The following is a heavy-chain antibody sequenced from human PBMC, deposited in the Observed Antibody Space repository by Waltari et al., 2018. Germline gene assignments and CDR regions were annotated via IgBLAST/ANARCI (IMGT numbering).Heavy chain of an antibody. CDR2: MNPNIGGT. J-gene: IGHJ4*02. CDR3: ATYLRSSGSYWLIY. Sequence: QAQLVQSGAEVKQPGASVKVSCQASGYVFTDYYMHWVRQAPGQGLEWLGWMNPNIGGTNYAQKFQGRVTLTRDTSINTAYMELSSLRSDDTAVYYCATYLRSSGSYWLIYWGQGTLVAVSS. CDR1: GYVFTDYY. D-gene: IGHD1-26*01. V-gene: IGHV1-2*02.